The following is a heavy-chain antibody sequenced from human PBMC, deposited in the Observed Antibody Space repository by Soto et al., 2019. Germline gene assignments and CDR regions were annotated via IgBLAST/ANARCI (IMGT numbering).Heavy chain of an antibody. J-gene: IGHJ4*02. Sequence: GGSLRLSCAASGFTFSSHWMHWVRQAPGKGLKWVSAISCSGGSTYYADSLKGRFTISIDNSKNTLYLQMNSLRAEDTAVYYCAKAVKDYYSTEWGQGTLVTVSS. V-gene: IGHV3-23*01. CDR3: AKAVKDYYSTE. CDR1: GFTFSSHW. D-gene: IGHD3-10*01. CDR2: ISCSGGST.